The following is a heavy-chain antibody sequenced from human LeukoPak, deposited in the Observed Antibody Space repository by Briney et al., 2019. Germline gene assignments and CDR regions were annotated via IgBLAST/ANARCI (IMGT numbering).Heavy chain of an antibody. J-gene: IGHJ4*02. CDR2: ISYDGSNK. V-gene: IGHV3-30*18. Sequence: PGGSLRLSCAASGFTFSSYGMHWVRQAPGKGLEWVAVISYDGSNKYYADSVKGRFTISRDNSKNTLYLQINSLRAEDTAVYYCAKDLSVVVVALDYWGQGTLVTVSS. CDR1: GFTFSSYG. D-gene: IGHD2-15*01. CDR3: AKDLSVVVVALDY.